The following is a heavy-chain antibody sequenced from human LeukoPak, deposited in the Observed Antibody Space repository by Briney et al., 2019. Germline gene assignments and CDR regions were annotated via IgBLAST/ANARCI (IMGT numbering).Heavy chain of an antibody. CDR1: GFTFSASA. V-gene: IGHV3-73*01. CDR2: IRSKGNNYAT. CDR3: AKEPKGEKVDP. D-gene: IGHD3-10*01. J-gene: IGHJ5*02. Sequence: PGGSLRLSCAASGFTFSASAMHWVRQASGKGLEWVGRIRSKGNNYATAYAASVKGRFTISRDDSKNTAYLQMSSLRAEDTAVYYCAKEPKGEKVDPWGQGTLVTVSS.